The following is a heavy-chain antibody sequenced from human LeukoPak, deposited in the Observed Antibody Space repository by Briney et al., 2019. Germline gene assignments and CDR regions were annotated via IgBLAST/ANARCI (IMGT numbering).Heavy chain of an antibody. D-gene: IGHD1-26*01. Sequence: SETLSHTCTVSGGSISTYYWNWLRQPPGKELEWIGYISHNGITRYNPSLKSRLTMSVDTSKNQFSLKVSPGNAADTAVYHCARGEWDLLLDYWGQGTLVTVSS. J-gene: IGHJ4*02. CDR1: GGSISTYY. CDR3: ARGEWDLLLDY. CDR2: ISHNGIT. V-gene: IGHV4-59*01.